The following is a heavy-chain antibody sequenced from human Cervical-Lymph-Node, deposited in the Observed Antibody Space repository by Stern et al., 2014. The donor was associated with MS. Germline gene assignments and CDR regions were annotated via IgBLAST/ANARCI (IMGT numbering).Heavy chain of an antibody. CDR2: INAGQGNT. CDR3: ARGGYCTKGVCYESAWFDP. Sequence: QVQLVQSGAEVKKPGASVKVSCKASGYIFTTYAVHWVRQAPGQRLEWMGWINAGQGNTKYSQKFQGRVTITRDTSASTAYMELSSLRSEDTAVYYCARGGYCTKGVCYESAWFDPWGQGTLVTVSS. D-gene: IGHD2-8*01. V-gene: IGHV1-3*01. CDR1: GYIFTTYA. J-gene: IGHJ5*02.